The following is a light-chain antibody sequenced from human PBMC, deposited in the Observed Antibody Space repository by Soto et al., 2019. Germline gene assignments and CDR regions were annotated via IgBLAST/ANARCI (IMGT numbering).Light chain of an antibody. CDR3: SSYAGNRHFYV. J-gene: IGLJ1*01. Sequence: QSVLTQPPSASGSPGQSVTISCTGTSSDVGGYNFVSWYQQHPGKAPKLMIYGVSKRPSGIPDRFSGSKSGNTASLTVSGLQAEDEADYYCSSYAGNRHFYVFGTGTKVTVL. CDR1: SSDVGGYNF. V-gene: IGLV2-8*01. CDR2: GVS.